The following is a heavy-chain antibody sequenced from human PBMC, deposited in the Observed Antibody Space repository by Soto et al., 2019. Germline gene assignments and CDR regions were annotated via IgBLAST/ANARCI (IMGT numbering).Heavy chain of an antibody. CDR1: VGSISGPY. CDR2: VYYTGST. Sequence: PSETLSLTCSVPVGSISGPYWSWIRQSPGKGLEWLGYVYYTGSTNYSPSLRSRVSISVDTSKNEFSLRLSSVTAADTAVYFCARSVAVPGAHIDYWGQGTQVTVSS. J-gene: IGHJ4*02. D-gene: IGHD6-19*01. CDR3: ARSVAVPGAHIDY. V-gene: IGHV4-59*11.